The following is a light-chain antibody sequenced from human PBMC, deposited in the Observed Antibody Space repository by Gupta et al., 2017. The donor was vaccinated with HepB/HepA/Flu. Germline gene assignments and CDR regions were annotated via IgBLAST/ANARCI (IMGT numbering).Light chain of an antibody. J-gene: IGLJ2*01. V-gene: IGLV2-14*03. CDR1: SSDVGAYNY. Sequence: SALTQPASVSGSPGQSITISCTGTSSDVGAYNYVSWHQQHPDKAHKLIIMDASKPPAGVSSRFSGSKSGNTASLTISGRYAEDEDDYYGSSQTSTYTAVFGGGTKLTVL. CDR3: SSQTSTYTAV. CDR2: DAS.